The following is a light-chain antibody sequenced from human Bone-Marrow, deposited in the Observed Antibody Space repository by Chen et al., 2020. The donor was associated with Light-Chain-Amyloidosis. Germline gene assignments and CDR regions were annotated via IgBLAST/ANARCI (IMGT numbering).Light chain of an antibody. CDR1: KLGDKY. J-gene: IGLJ3*02. V-gene: IGLV3-1*01. Sequence: SYEMAQPPSVSVSPGQTATITCSGEKLGDKYVSWYQQKSGQSPVLVVSQSTKRPAGIPERLSGSISGNIATLTIRGSQPVDEGDYYRQAWDSSSWVFGGGTKLTVL. CDR2: QST. CDR3: QAWDSSSWV.